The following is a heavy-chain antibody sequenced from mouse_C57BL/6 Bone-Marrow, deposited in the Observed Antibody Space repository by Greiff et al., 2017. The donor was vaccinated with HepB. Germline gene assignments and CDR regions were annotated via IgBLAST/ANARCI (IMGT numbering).Heavy chain of an antibody. J-gene: IGHJ2*01. CDR2: ISSGGSYT. V-gene: IGHV5-6*01. CDR3: ARRNYYALFDY. CDR1: GFTFSSYG. D-gene: IGHD1-1*01. Sequence: EVQGVESGGDLVKPGGSLKLSCAASGFTFSSYGMSWVRQTPDKRLEWVATISSGGSYTYYPDSVKGRFTISRDNAKNTLYLQMSSRKSEETAMYYCARRNYYALFDYWGQGTTLTVSS.